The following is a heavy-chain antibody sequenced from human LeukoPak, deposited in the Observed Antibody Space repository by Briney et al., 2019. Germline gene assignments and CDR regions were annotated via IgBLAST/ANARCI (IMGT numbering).Heavy chain of an antibody. V-gene: IGHV4-59*01. J-gene: IGHJ2*01. Sequence: PSETLSLTCTVSGGSISSYYWSWIRQPPGEGLEWIGYIYYSGSTNYNPSLKIRVTISVDTSKNQFSLKLSSVTAADTAVYYCARDEYYYDSSGYDYGYFDLWGRGTLVTVSS. D-gene: IGHD3-22*01. CDR2: IYYSGST. CDR1: GGSISSYY. CDR3: ARDEYYYDSSGYDYGYFDL.